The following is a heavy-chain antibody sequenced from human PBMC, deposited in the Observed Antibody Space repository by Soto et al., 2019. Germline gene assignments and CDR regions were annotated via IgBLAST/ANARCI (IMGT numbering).Heavy chain of an antibody. V-gene: IGHV4-39*01. CDR3: ARHTPAISISDL. D-gene: IGHD2-15*01. Sequence: PSETQSLTYTVSGGNIISISYHWGWIQKPPGKGLEWIGSIYYSGSTYYNPSLKSRVTISVDTSKNQFSLKLSSVTAADTAVYYCARHTPAISISDLWGQGTLVIVSS. CDR2: IYYSGST. J-gene: IGHJ4*02. CDR1: GGNIISISYH.